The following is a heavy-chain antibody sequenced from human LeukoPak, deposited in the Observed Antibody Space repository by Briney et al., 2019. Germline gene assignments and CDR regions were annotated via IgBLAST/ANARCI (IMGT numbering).Heavy chain of an antibody. Sequence: GGSLRLSCAASGFTFSSYSMNWVRQAPGKGLEWVSSISSSSYIYYSDSAKGRFTISRDNAKNTLYLQMKSLRAEDTAVYYCAREAGHSWDWGQGTLVT. CDR2: ISSSSYI. CDR1: GFTFSSYS. CDR3: AREAGHSWD. J-gene: IGHJ4*02. D-gene: IGHD6-13*01. V-gene: IGHV3-21*01.